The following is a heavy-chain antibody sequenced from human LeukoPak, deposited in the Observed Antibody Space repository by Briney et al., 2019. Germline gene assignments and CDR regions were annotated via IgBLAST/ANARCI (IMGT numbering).Heavy chain of an antibody. D-gene: IGHD1-26*01. Sequence: PSETLSLTCTVSGGSVSSSNYHWSWVRQPPGKGLEWMGYISYSGTTDYNPSLKSRVTISVDTSKNQFSLKLSSVTAADTAVYYCARTIVGALPYYFDYWGQGTLVTVSS. CDR3: ARTIVGALPYYFDY. V-gene: IGHV4-61*01. CDR1: GGSVSSSNYH. J-gene: IGHJ4*02. CDR2: ISYSGTT.